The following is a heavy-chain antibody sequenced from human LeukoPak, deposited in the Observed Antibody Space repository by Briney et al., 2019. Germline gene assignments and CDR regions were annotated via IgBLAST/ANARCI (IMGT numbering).Heavy chain of an antibody. CDR2: IIPIFGTA. Sequence: SVKVSCKASGGTFSSYAISWVRQAPGQGLEWMGGIIPIFGTANYAQKFQGRVTITADESTSTAYMELSSLRPEDTAVYYCARDHAPYYYDSSGPRLFDYWGQGTLVTVSS. D-gene: IGHD3-22*01. J-gene: IGHJ4*02. CDR3: ARDHAPYYYDSSGPRLFDY. CDR1: GGTFSSYA. V-gene: IGHV1-69*13.